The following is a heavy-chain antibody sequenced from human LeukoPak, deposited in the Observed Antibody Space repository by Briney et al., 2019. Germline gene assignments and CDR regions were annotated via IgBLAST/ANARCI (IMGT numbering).Heavy chain of an antibody. CDR1: GGSISNYY. V-gene: IGHV4-4*07. J-gene: IGHJ4*02. CDR3: ARESYSSSTSGLHY. D-gene: IGHD6-6*01. CDR2: IYSSGNT. Sequence: SETLSLTCTVSGGSISNYYWSWIRQAAGKGLEWIGHIYSSGNTNYNPSLKSRVTMSIDRSKNQFSLKLSSATAADTAVYYCARESYSSSTSGLHYWGQGTLVTVSS.